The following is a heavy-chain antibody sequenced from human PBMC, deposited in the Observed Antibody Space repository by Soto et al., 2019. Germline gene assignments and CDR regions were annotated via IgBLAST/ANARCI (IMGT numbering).Heavy chain of an antibody. CDR2: ISDSGGST. D-gene: IGHD3-22*01. CDR1: GFTFSTFA. V-gene: IGHV3-23*01. CDR3: AKALGPFLGGFYNGGDF. Sequence: SGGSLRLSCAASGFTFSTFAMTWVRQAPGKGLEWVSGISDSGGSTYYADSVKGRFTISRDNSRNTLYLQMNSLRGEDTAVYFCAKALGPFLGGFYNGGDFWGQGTLVTVSS. J-gene: IGHJ4*02.